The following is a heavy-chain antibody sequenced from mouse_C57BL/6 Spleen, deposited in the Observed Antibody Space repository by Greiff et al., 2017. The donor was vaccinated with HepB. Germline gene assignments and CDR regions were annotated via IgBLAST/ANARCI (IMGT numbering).Heavy chain of an antibody. CDR1: GYTFTSYW. V-gene: IGHV1-50*01. D-gene: IGHD1-1*01. J-gene: IGHJ2*01. CDR2: IDPSDSYT. CDR3: ARRRTTVVAYYFDY. Sequence: QVQLQQPGAELVKPGASVKLSCKASGYTFTSYWMQWVKQRPGQGLEWIGEIDPSDSYTNYNQKFKGKATLTVDTSSSTAYMQLSSLTSEDSAVYYCARRRTTVVAYYFDYWGQGTTLTVSS.